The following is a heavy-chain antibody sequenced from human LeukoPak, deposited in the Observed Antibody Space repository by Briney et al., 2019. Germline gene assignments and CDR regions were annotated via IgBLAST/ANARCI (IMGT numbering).Heavy chain of an antibody. V-gene: IGHV3-30*18. CDR3: AKDRSEGSGDS. D-gene: IGHD3-10*01. Sequence: GGSLRLSCAASGFTFSSYGMHWVRQAPGKGLEWVAVISYDGSNKYYADSVKGRFTISRDNSKNTLYLQMNSLRAEDTAVYYCAKDRSEGSGDSWGQGTLVTVSS. CDR2: ISYDGSNK. CDR1: GFTFSSYG. J-gene: IGHJ5*02.